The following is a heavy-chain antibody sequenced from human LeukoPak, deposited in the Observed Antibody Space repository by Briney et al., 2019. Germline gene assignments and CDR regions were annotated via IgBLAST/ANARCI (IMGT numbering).Heavy chain of an antibody. J-gene: IGHJ4*02. CDR2: IHFSGST. CDR1: RGSMSDYY. D-gene: IGHD4-11*01. Sequence: PSETLSLTCTVSRGSMSDYYWSGIRQSAGGGLEWIGRIHFSGSTNYNPSLKSRVTMSPDTSKKQVSLRLTSVIAADTAIYYCAREPTESTTAYWGQGALVTVSS. V-gene: IGHV4-4*07. CDR3: AREPTESTTAY.